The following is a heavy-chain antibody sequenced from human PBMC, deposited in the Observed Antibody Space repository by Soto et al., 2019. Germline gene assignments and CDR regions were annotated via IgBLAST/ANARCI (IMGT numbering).Heavy chain of an antibody. D-gene: IGHD6-13*01. CDR2: INHSGST. V-gene: IGHV4-34*01. J-gene: IGHJ5*02. CDR3: ARRRGKIAAAGTGVGWFDP. Sequence: QVQLQQWGAGLLKPSETLSLTCAVYGGSFSGYYWSWIRQPPGKGLEWIGEINHSGSTNYNPSLKSRVTISVDTSKNQFSLNLSSVTAADTAVYYCARRRGKIAAAGTGVGWFDPWGQGTLVTVSS. CDR1: GGSFSGYY.